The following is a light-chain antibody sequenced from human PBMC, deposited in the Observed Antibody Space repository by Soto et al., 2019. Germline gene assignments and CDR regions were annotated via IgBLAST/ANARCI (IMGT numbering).Light chain of an antibody. CDR3: QQYNSYPIT. CDR1: QGISSY. J-gene: IGKJ5*01. Sequence: DIQMTQSPSSLSASEGDRVTITCRASQGISSYLAWYQQKPEKAPKSLIYAASNLQSGVPSRFSGSGYGTDFTLTISSLQPEAFATYYCQQYNSYPITFGQGTRLEIK. CDR2: AAS. V-gene: IGKV1D-16*01.